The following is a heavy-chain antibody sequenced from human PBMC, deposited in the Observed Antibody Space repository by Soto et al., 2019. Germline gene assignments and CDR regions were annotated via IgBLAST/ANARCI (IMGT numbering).Heavy chain of an antibody. Sequence: QVQLQESGPGLVKPSETLSLTCTVSGGSISSYYWSWIRQPAGKGLEWIGRIYTSGSTNYNPSLKSRVTMSVDTSKNQFSLKLSSVTAADTAVYYCARDRASIAARRGWFDPWGQGTLVTVSS. J-gene: IGHJ5*02. CDR1: GGSISSYY. CDR2: IYTSGST. V-gene: IGHV4-4*07. D-gene: IGHD6-6*01. CDR3: ARDRASIAARRGWFDP.